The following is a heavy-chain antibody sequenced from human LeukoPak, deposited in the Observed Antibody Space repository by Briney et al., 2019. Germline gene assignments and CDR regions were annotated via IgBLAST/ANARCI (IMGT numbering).Heavy chain of an antibody. CDR3: ASRPAGSTWYGVFDF. V-gene: IGHV4-59*11. CDR2: VFNGGST. D-gene: IGHD6-13*01. CDR1: GGSINSHY. Sequence: SETLSLTCSVSGGSINSHYWSWIRQSPGKGLEWIGYVFNGGSTNYNPSLKSRVTMSLDTSRDQFSLRLSSVTAADTAVYYCASRPAGSTWYGVFDFWSQGTLVTVSS. J-gene: IGHJ4*02.